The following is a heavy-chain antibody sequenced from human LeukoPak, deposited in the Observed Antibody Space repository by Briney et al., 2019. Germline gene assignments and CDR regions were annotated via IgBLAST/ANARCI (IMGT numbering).Heavy chain of an antibody. J-gene: IGHJ5*02. Sequence: SETLSLTCGIYGESFSGYYWSWIRQPPGKGLEWIGEINHSGSANYNPSLKSRVTISVDTSKNHFSLKLSSVTAADTAVYFCARRGGYYPRHGFDPWGQGTLVTVSS. D-gene: IGHD3-22*01. CDR3: ARRGGYYPRHGFDP. CDR2: INHSGSA. V-gene: IGHV4-34*01. CDR1: GESFSGYY.